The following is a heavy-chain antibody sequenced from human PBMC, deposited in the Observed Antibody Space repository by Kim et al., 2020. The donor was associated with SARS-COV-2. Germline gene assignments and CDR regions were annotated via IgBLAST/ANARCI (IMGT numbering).Heavy chain of an antibody. CDR1: GGTFSSYA. D-gene: IGHD3-10*01. V-gene: IGHV1-69*13. J-gene: IGHJ5*02. CDR2: IIPIFGTA. Sequence: SVKVSCKASGGTFSSYAISWVRQAPGQGLEWMGGIIPIFGTANYAQKFQGRVTITADESTSTAYMELSSLRSEDTAVYYCARLGGFGVLPPGSWGQGTLVTVSS. CDR3: ARLGGFGVLPPGS.